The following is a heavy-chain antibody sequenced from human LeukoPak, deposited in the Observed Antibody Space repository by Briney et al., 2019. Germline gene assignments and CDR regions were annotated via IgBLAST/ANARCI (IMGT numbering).Heavy chain of an antibody. V-gene: IGHV4-59*08. J-gene: IGHJ2*01. CDR3: ARQGGGFWYFDL. Sequence: PSETLSLTCTVSGVTFSSYALSWIRQPPGNGLERIWYIYYSGSTNYNPSLKSRVTISVDTSKNQFSLKLSSVTAADTAVYYCARQGGGFWYFDLWGRGTLVTVSS. CDR1: GVTFSSYA. D-gene: IGHD6-25*01. CDR2: IYYSGST.